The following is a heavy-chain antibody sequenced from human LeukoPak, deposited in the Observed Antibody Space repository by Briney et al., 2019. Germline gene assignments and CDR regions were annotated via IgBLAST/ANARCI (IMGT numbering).Heavy chain of an antibody. D-gene: IGHD6-13*01. V-gene: IGHV1-2*02. CDR2: INPNSCGT. CDR1: GYTLTGYY. Sequence: DSVKVSCKASGYTLTGYYMHWVRQAPAQGLEWMGRINPNSCGTNYAQKFQGRVTMTRDTSISTAYMELSRLRSSDRAVYYCPRDPPRMKQQLVGDDGGQGTLVTVSS. CDR3: PRDPPRMKQQLVGDD. J-gene: IGHJ4*02.